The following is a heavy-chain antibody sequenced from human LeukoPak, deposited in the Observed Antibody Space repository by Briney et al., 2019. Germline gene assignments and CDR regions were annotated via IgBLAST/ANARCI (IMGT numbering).Heavy chain of an antibody. Sequence: GGSLRLSCAASGFTFSDYYMSWIRQAPGKGLEWVSYISSSGSTIYYADSVKGRFTISRDNAKNSLYLQMNSLRAEDTAVYYCARGRGFGSGWYGAPVGFFDYWGQGTLVTVSS. V-gene: IGHV3-11*04. D-gene: IGHD6-19*01. J-gene: IGHJ4*02. CDR3: ARGRGFGSGWYGAPVGFFDY. CDR1: GFTFSDYY. CDR2: ISSSGSTI.